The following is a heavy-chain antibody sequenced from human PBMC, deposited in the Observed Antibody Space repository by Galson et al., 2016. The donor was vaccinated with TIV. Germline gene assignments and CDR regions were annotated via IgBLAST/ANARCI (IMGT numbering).Heavy chain of an antibody. J-gene: IGHJ1*01. V-gene: IGHV3-30*04. CDR2: ISYDGSSQ. D-gene: IGHD2-15*01. CDR1: GLVFSDYA. CDR3: ASHKLSCGTEEEEGEYSQH. Sequence: SLRLSCAASGLVFSDYAMHWVRQAPGKGLEWVAVISYDGSSQYYANSVKGRFTVSRDDSKNTLFLQMNNLRVEDTAVYYCASHKLSCGTEEEEGEYSQHWGQGTLVTGSS.